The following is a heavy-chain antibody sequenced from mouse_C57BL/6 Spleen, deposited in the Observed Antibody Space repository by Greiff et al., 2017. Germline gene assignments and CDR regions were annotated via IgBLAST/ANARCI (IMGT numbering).Heavy chain of an antibody. CDR2: IDPSDSET. CDR3: ARGYYGSSPWFAY. V-gene: IGHV1-52*01. D-gene: IGHD1-1*01. Sequence: QVQLQQPGAELVRPGSSVKLSCKASGYTFTSYWMHWVKQRPIQGLEWIGIIDPSDSETHYNQKFKDKATLTVDKSSSTAYMQLSSLTSEDAAVDYCARGYYGSSPWFAYWGQGTLVTVSA. CDR1: GYTFTSYW. J-gene: IGHJ3*01.